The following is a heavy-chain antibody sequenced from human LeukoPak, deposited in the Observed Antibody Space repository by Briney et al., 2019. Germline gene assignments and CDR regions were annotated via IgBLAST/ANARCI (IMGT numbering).Heavy chain of an antibody. Sequence: PSETLSLTCTVSGGSLSNNNYYWAWIRQPPGKGLECIGSIYYSGSPYYNPSLKSRVTISVDTSKNQFSLRLSSVTAADTAVYYCATWRTAKTGFDYWGRGTLVIVSS. V-gene: IGHV4-39*01. J-gene: IGHJ4*01. D-gene: IGHD1-1*01. CDR2: IYYSGSP. CDR3: ATWRTAKTGFDY. CDR1: GGSLSNNNYY.